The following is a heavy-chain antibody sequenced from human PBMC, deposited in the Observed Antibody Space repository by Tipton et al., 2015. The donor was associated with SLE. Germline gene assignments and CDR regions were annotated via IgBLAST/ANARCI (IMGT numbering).Heavy chain of an antibody. Sequence: TLSLTCTVSGGSISSGSYYWSWIRQPAGKGLEWIGRIYTSGSTNYNPSLKSRVTISVDTSKNQFSLKLSSVTAADTAVYYCAREGRAAAGTPPFDYWGQGTLVPVSS. D-gene: IGHD6-13*01. V-gene: IGHV4-61*02. CDR3: AREGRAAAGTPPFDY. J-gene: IGHJ4*02. CDR1: GGSISSGSYY. CDR2: IYTSGST.